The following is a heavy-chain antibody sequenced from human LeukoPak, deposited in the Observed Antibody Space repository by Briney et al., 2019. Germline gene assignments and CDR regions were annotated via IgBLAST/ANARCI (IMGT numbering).Heavy chain of an antibody. CDR1: GFTFSSYA. CDR2: ISGSGGST. J-gene: IGHJ4*02. D-gene: IGHD1-26*01. Sequence: GGSLRLSCAASGFTFSSYAMSWVRQAPGKGLEWVSAISGSGGSTYYADSVKGRFTISRDNSKNTLYLQMNSLRAEDTAVYYCARDAGIIVGAYYFDYWGQGTLVTVSS. CDR3: ARDAGIIVGAYYFDY. V-gene: IGHV3-23*01.